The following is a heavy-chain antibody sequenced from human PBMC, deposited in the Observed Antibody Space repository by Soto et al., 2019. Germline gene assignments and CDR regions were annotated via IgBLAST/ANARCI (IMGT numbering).Heavy chain of an antibody. CDR2: INPNSGGT. V-gene: IGHV1-2*02. D-gene: IGHD2-21*02. J-gene: IGHJ3*02. CDR1: GYTFTGYY. Sequence: QVQLVQSGAEVKKPGASVKVSCKASGYTFTGYYMHWVRQAPGQGLEWMGWINPNSGGTNYAQKVQGRVTMTRDTSISTAYMELSRLRSDDTAVYYCARTVKVPYDAFDIWGQGTMVTVSS. CDR3: ARTVKVPYDAFDI.